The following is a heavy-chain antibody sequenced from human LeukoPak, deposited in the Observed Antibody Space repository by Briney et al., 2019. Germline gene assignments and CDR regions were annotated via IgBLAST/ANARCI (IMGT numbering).Heavy chain of an antibody. CDR3: ARGRSITILRGVAISDGFDI. J-gene: IGHJ3*02. D-gene: IGHD3-10*01. CDR1: GFTVSTHG. CDR2: IDTTTSYK. V-gene: IGHV3-21*01. Sequence: PGRSLRLSRAASGFTVSTHGMNCVRQGPGKGPEWGSVIDTTTSYKYYADSVKGRFTISRDDAKNSLYLQMNSLRADDTAFYYCARGRSITILRGVAISDGFDIWGQGTMVTVSS.